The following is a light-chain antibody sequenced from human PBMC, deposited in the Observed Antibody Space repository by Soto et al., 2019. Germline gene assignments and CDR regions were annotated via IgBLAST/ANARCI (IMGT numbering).Light chain of an antibody. CDR2: TAS. Sequence: EIRSTQSVGTRTKTVDERLPLSCRASQTISSWLAWYQQKPGKAPRLLIYTASSLQSGVPSRVSGRGSGKDFSLTITRLQPEDFASYFCQNCYSTPRVLGQGTKVDIK. J-gene: IGKJ1*01. CDR1: QTISSW. V-gene: IGKV1-5*01. CDR3: QNCYSTPRV.